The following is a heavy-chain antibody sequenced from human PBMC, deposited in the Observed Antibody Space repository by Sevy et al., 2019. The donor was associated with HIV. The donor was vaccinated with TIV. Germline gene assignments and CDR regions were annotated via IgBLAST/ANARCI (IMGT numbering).Heavy chain of an antibody. D-gene: IGHD3-9*01. CDR3: AKLDYDILTGNPDY. V-gene: IGHV3-30*18. CDR2: ISFDGSKK. CDR1: GFTFSRYG. Sequence: GGSLRLSCAASGFTFSRYGMHWVRQAPGKGLEWVAVISFDGSKKYYGDSVKGRFTISRGNSKNTLYLAMSSLSPEDTAVYYCAKLDYDILTGNPDYWGQGTLVTVSS. J-gene: IGHJ4*02.